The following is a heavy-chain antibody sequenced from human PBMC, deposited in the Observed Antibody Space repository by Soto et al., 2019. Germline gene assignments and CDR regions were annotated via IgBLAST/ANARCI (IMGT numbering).Heavy chain of an antibody. CDR3: AKSEAAGPRRWFDP. Sequence: GGSLRLFCAASGFTFSSYAMSWVRQAPGKGLEWVSAISGSGGSTYYADSVKGRFTISRDNSKNTLYLQMNSLRAEDTAVYYCAKSEAAGPRRWFDPWGQGTLVTVSS. D-gene: IGHD6-13*01. CDR2: ISGSGGST. V-gene: IGHV3-23*01. CDR1: GFTFSSYA. J-gene: IGHJ5*02.